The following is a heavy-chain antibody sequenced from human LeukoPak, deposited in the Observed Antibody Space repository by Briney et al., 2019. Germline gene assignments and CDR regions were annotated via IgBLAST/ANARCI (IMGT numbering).Heavy chain of an antibody. J-gene: IGHJ6*02. CDR3: ARYYYDSSGYYLGYYYYYGMDV. V-gene: IGHV1-18*01. D-gene: IGHD3-22*01. CDR2: ISVYNGDT. CDR1: GYTFATFG. Sequence: GASVKVSCKASGYTFATFGISWLRQAPGQGLEWLGWISVYNGDTHFAQRFQGRVTMTTDTSTSTVYMDLRSLTSDDTAVYYCARYYYDSSGYYLGYYYYYGMDVWGQGTTVTVSS.